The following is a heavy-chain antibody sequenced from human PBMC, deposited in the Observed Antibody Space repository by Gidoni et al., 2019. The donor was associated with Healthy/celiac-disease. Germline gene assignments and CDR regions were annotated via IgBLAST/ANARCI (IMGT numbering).Heavy chain of an antibody. Sequence: QVQLVESGGGVVQPGRSLRLPCAASGFTFSSYAMHWVRKAPGKGLEWVAVISYDGSNKYYADSVKGRFTISRDNSKNTLYLQMNSLRAEDTAVYYCARDKGAEYSSSSGAFDYWGQGTLVTVSS. CDR3: ARDKGAEYSSSSGAFDY. V-gene: IGHV3-30-3*01. CDR1: GFTFSSYA. D-gene: IGHD6-6*01. CDR2: ISYDGSNK. J-gene: IGHJ4*02.